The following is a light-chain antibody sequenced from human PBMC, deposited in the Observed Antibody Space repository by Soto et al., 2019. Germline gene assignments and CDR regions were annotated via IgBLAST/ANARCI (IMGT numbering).Light chain of an antibody. V-gene: IGLV2-14*01. Sequence: QSALTQPASVSGSPGHSITISCTGTNSDVGYYNFVSWYQQHPGKAPKLMVFEVSKRPSGVPDRFSGTKSGNTASLTISGLQAEDEADYFCASHTSTHSYVFGSGTKLTVL. CDR1: NSDVGYYNF. CDR3: ASHTSTHSYV. CDR2: EVS. J-gene: IGLJ6*01.